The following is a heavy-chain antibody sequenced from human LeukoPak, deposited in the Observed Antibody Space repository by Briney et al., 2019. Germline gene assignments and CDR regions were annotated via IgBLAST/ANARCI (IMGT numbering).Heavy chain of an antibody. CDR1: GFTFRVYG. J-gene: IGHJ4*02. CDR3: ARATRNGYDY. D-gene: IGHD5-24*01. V-gene: IGHV3-48*04. CDR2: ISDDSDTI. Sequence: PGGSLRLSCAASGFTFRVYGMNWVRQAPGKGPEWVSYISDDSDTIHYADSAKGRFTMSRDNAKNSLFLQMNSLRADDTAVYYCARATRNGYDYWGQGTLVTVSS.